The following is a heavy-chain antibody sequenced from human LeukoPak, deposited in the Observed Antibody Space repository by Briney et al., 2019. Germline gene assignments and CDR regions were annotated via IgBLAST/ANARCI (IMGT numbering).Heavy chain of an antibody. Sequence: GASVKVSCKASGYTFTSYYMHWVRQAPGQGLEWMGIINPSGGSTSYAQKFQGRVTMTRDTSTSTVYMELSSLRSEDTAVYYCASRSNSGGNAEDFDYWGQGTLVTVSS. CDR2: INPSGGST. D-gene: IGHD6-25*01. CDR3: ASRSNSGGNAEDFDY. V-gene: IGHV1-46*01. CDR1: GYTFTSYY. J-gene: IGHJ4*02.